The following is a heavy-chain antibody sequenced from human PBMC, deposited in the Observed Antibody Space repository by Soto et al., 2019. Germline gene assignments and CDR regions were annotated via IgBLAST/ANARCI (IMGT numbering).Heavy chain of an antibody. V-gene: IGHV4-34*01. CDR3: AXXXXXXWFGDAKRNLKRKYYYMDV. D-gene: IGHD3-10*01. CDR2: INHSGST. Sequence: SETLSLTCAVYGGSFSGYYWSWIRQPPGKGLEWIGEINHSGSTNYNPSLKSRVTISVDTSKNQFSLKLSSVTAADTAVYYCAXXXXXXWFGDAKRNLKRKYYYMDVWGKGTTVTVSS. J-gene: IGHJ6*03. CDR1: GGSFSGYY.